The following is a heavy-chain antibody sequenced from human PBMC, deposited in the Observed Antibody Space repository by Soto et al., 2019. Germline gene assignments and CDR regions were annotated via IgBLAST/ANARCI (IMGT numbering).Heavy chain of an antibody. CDR2: IKQDGSEK. Sequence: PGGSLRLSCAASGFPFSSYWMSWVRQAPGKGLEWVANIKQDGSEKYYVDSVKGRFTISRDNAKNSLYLQMNSLRAEDTAVYYCARASETQFLEWLLHLNYYYYYMDVWGKGTTVTVSS. J-gene: IGHJ6*03. D-gene: IGHD3-3*01. CDR1: GFPFSSYW. V-gene: IGHV3-7*01. CDR3: ARASETQFLEWLLHLNYYYYYMDV.